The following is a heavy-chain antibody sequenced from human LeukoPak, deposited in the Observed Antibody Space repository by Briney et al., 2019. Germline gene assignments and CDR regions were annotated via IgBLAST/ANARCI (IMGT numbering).Heavy chain of an antibody. CDR3: ARGGPFPSSSSSREYYLDY. V-gene: IGHV1-18*01. CDR2: RSIYNGNT. CDR1: GYDFINYG. J-gene: IGHJ4*02. D-gene: IGHD6-6*01. Sequence: ASVKVSCMASGYDFINYGISWVRQAPGQGLEWMGWRSIYNGNTDYKLQGRVTMTTDTSTNTAYMEVRSLRSDDTAVYYCARGGPFPSSSSSREYYLDYWGQGTLVTVSS.